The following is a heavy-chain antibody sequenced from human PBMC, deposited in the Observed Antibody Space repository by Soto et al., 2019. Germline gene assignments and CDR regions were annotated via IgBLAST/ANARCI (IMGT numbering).Heavy chain of an antibody. CDR2: IFNSGST. V-gene: IGHV4-59*01. CDR3: ARGPETYYMDV. CDR1: GGSISNYF. Sequence: QVQLQESGPGLVKSSETLSLTCRVSGGSISNYFWSWIRQPPGKGLEWIGYIFNSGSTIYSPSLKSRVTLTLDTSKSQVSLSLGSVTVADTAIYYCARGPETYYMDVWGKGTTVTVSS. J-gene: IGHJ6*03.